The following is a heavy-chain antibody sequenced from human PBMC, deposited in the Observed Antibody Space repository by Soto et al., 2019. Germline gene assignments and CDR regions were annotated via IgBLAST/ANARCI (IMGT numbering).Heavy chain of an antibody. Sequence: ASVKVSCKASGDTFTDSHIHWVRHATDQGLEWMGTVNPSGGHTTYAQHFLGRVTMTRDTSTSTLYMELTSLTSDDTAIYYCARGGHVVVVTAALDYWGQGTLVTVSS. J-gene: IGHJ4*02. CDR2: VNPSGGHT. V-gene: IGHV1-46*01. CDR1: GDTFTDSH. D-gene: IGHD2-21*02. CDR3: ARGGHVVVVTAALDY.